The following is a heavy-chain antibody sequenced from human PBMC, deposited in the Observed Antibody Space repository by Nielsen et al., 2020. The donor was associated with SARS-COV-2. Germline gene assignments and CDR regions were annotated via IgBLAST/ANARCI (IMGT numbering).Heavy chain of an antibody. V-gene: IGHV3-33*01. CDR1: GFIFSNFG. D-gene: IGHD4-17*01. CDR3: ARGTTVTDY. Sequence: GGSLRLSCGGSGFIFSNFGIHWVRQAPGKGLEWVAFIWYDGTNKYYADSVKGRFTISRDNSKNTVFLQMNSLRAEDTAVYYCARGTTVTDYWGQGTLVTVSS. CDR2: IWYDGTNK. J-gene: IGHJ4*02.